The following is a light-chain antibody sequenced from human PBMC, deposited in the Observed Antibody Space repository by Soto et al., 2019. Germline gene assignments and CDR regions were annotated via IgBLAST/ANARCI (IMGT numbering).Light chain of an antibody. CDR2: KNH. CDR3: AAWDHSLRSYV. V-gene: IGLV1-47*01. J-gene: IGLJ1*01. Sequence: QSVLTQPSSASGTPGQTVTMSCSGSDSNVAIGYVYWYQQLPGTAPKLLIYKNHQRPSGVPDRCSGSKSGTSASLAVSGLRSEDEAEYYCAAWDHSLRSYVFGSGTKVTVL. CDR1: DSNVAIGY.